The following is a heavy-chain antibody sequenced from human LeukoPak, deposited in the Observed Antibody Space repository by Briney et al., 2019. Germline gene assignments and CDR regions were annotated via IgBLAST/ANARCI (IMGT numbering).Heavy chain of an antibody. D-gene: IGHD6-25*01. Sequence: PAETLSLTCTVSGGSISGYYWSWIRQSPGKGLEWIGYIHYSGSTNYNPSLKSRVTISLDTSKNHLSLKLTSVTAADTAVYYCAREAAERYFDLWGRGTLVTVSS. J-gene: IGHJ2*01. V-gene: IGHV4-59*01. CDR2: IHYSGST. CDR1: GGSISGYY. CDR3: AREAAERYFDL.